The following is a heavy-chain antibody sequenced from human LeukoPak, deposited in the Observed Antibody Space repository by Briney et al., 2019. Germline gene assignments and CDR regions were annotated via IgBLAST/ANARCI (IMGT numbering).Heavy chain of an antibody. Sequence: GESLKISCKGSGYIFTNYWIGWVRQMPGKGLEWMGIINPVDSDTRYSPSFQAQVTISADKSLNTAYLQWSSLKASDTAMYYCARLQSGQWLLFDYWGQGTLVTVSS. CDR1: GYIFTNYW. CDR2: INPVDSDT. D-gene: IGHD6-19*01. CDR3: ARLQSGQWLLFDY. J-gene: IGHJ4*02. V-gene: IGHV5-51*01.